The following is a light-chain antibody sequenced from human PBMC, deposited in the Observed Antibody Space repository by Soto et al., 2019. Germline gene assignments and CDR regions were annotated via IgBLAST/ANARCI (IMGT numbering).Light chain of an antibody. Sequence: DIQMTQSPSTLSASVGARVTITCRASQSISSWLAWYQQKPGKAPKLLIYKASSLESGVPSRFSGIGSGTEFTLTISSLQPDDFATYYCQQYNSYSWTFGQGTKVEIK. J-gene: IGKJ1*01. CDR1: QSISSW. CDR2: KAS. V-gene: IGKV1-5*03. CDR3: QQYNSYSWT.